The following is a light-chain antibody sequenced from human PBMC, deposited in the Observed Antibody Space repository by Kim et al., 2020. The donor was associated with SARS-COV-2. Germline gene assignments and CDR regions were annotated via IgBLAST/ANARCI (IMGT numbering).Light chain of an antibody. V-gene: IGKV3-20*01. CDR2: GAS. J-gene: IGKJ2*03. CDR1: QTVINNY. Sequence: SPGERVTLSYRASQTVINNYLAWYQQKPGQAPRLLIYGASSRATGIPDRFSGSGSGTDFTLTISKLEPEDFAVYYCQQFGSSPPYSFGQGTKLEI. CDR3: QQFGSSPPYS.